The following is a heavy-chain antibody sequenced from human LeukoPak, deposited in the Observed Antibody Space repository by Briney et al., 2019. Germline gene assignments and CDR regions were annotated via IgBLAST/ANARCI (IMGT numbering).Heavy chain of an antibody. J-gene: IGHJ4*02. Sequence: HPGGSLRLSCAASGFTFSSYGMHWVRQAPGKGLEWVAVISYDGSNKYYADSVKGRFTISRDNSKNTLYLQMNSLRAEDTAVYYCAKDILVQLWSFDYWGQGTLVTVSS. CDR2: ISYDGSNK. CDR1: GFTFSSYG. D-gene: IGHD5-18*01. V-gene: IGHV3-30*18. CDR3: AKDILVQLWSFDY.